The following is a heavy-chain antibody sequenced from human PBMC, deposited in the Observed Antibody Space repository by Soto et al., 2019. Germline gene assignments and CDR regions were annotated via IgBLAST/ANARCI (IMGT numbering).Heavy chain of an antibody. V-gene: IGHV3-9*01. CDR2: ISWNSGSI. CDR1: GFTFDDYA. J-gene: IGHJ4*02. D-gene: IGHD1-20*01. Sequence: GGSLRLSCAASGFTFDDYAMHWVRQAPGKGLEWVSGISWNSGSIGYADSVKGRFTISRDNAKNSLYLQMNSLRAEDTALYYCAKDSYNWNYFDYWGQGTLVTVSS. CDR3: AKDSYNWNYFDY.